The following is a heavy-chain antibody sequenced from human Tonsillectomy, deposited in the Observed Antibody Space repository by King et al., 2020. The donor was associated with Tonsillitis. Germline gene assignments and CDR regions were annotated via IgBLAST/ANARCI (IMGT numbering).Heavy chain of an antibody. CDR1: GFTFSSYA. Sequence: VQLVESGGALVQPGGSLRLSCAASGFTFSSYAMSWVRQAPGKGLEWVSVIYSGGIGTHYGDSVKGRFTNSRDNSKNTLFLQMNSLRAEDTAVYYCAKAGASEHPLADLDYWGQGTLVTVSS. CDR2: IYSGGIGT. D-gene: IGHD6-13*01. J-gene: IGHJ4*02. CDR3: AKAGASEHPLADLDY. V-gene: IGHV3-23*03.